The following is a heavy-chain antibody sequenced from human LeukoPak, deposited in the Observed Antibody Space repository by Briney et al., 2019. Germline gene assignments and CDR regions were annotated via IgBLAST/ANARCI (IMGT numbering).Heavy chain of an antibody. Sequence: GGSLRLSCAVSGITVSNNGMSWVRQAPGKGLEWVAGIRGSGGGTNYADSVKGRFTMSRDKFKNTLYLQMNSLRAEDTAVYFCAKRGVVIRVILVGFHKEAYYFDSWGQGALVTVSS. J-gene: IGHJ4*02. D-gene: IGHD3-22*01. CDR1: GITVSNNG. V-gene: IGHV3-23*01. CDR3: AKRGVVIRVILVGFHKEAYYFDS. CDR2: IRGSGGGT.